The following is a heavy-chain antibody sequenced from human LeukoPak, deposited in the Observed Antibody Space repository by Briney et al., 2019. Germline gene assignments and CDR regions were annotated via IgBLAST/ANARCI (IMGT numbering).Heavy chain of an antibody. CDR3: SRDLRGRDDY. CDR1: GFTFSNYW. CDR2: INEGGSVT. D-gene: IGHD5-24*01. J-gene: IGHJ4*02. Sequence: GGSLRLSCAASGFTFSNYWTHWVRQAPGKGLVWVSRINEGGSVTDYADSVKGRFTISRDNAKNTLYLEMNSLRAEDTAVHYCSRDLRGRDDYWGQGTLVSVSS. V-gene: IGHV3-74*01.